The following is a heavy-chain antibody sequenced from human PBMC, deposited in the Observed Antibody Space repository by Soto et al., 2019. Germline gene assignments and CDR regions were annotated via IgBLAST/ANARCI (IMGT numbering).Heavy chain of an antibody. J-gene: IGHJ6*02. CDR2: ISGSGGST. V-gene: IGHV3-23*01. Sequence: QPGGSLRLSCAASGFTFSSYTMSWVRQAPGKGLEWVSAISGSGGSTYYADSVKGRFTTSRDNSKNTLYLQMNSLRAEDTAVYYCGEMNPPPGYKEYHYGMDVWGQGTTVTVSS. CDR1: GFTFSSYT. CDR3: GEMNPPPGYKEYHYGMDV. D-gene: IGHD5-12*01.